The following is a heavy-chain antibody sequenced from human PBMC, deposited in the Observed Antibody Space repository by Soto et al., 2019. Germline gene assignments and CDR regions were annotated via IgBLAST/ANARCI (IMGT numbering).Heavy chain of an antibody. V-gene: IGHV4-59*12. Sequence: SETLSLTCSVSGGSIRSYYWSWIRQPPGKGLEWIGSVYSTGSTSYNPSLKSRVTISVDTSKNQFSLKLNSVTAADTAVCYCARVATVIDYWGRGTLVTVSS. CDR2: VYSTGST. CDR1: GGSIRSYY. CDR3: ARVATVIDY. J-gene: IGHJ4*02. D-gene: IGHD2-21*02.